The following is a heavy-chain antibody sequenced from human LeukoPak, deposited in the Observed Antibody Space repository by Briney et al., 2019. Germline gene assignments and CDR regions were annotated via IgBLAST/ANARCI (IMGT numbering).Heavy chain of an antibody. CDR3: ARDKYDFWSGYYTALFDH. Sequence: ASVKVSCKASGYTFTSYYMHWMRQAPGQGLEWMGIINPSGGSTSYAQKFQGRVTMTRDTSTSTVYMELSSLRSEDTAVYYCARDKYDFWSGYYTALFDHWGQGTLVTVSS. J-gene: IGHJ4*02. CDR1: GYTFTSYY. V-gene: IGHV1-46*01. CDR2: INPSGGST. D-gene: IGHD3-3*01.